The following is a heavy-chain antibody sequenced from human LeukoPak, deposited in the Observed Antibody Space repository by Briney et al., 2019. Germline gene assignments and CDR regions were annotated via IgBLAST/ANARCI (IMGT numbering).Heavy chain of an antibody. CDR2: ISSSGSTK. Sequence: PGGSLRLSCAASGFTFSDYYMSWIPEAPGKGLGWGSYISSSGSTKYYADPVNGRFPISRHNAKNSLYLQMNNLRAEDTAVYYCARHDGYSGYDFLDYWGQGTLVTVSS. J-gene: IGHJ4*02. V-gene: IGHV3-11*01. CDR1: GFTFSDYY. D-gene: IGHD5-12*01. CDR3: ARHDGYSGYDFLDY.